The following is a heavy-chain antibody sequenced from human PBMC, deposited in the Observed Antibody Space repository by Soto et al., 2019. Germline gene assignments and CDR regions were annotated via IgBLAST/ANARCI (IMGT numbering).Heavy chain of an antibody. D-gene: IGHD2-2*02. CDR3: VFDLLIRRSPRSILYPDTTI. CDR1: GFTFSSYH. V-gene: IGHV3-7*05. Sequence: GGSLRLSCVASGFTFSSYHMTWVRQAPGEGLEWVANMNQDGSEKYYVDSVKGRFIISRDNAENSLYLEVSSLRADDTAVYYCVFDLLIRRSPRSILYPDTTIWG. CDR2: MNQDGSEK. J-gene: IGHJ3*02.